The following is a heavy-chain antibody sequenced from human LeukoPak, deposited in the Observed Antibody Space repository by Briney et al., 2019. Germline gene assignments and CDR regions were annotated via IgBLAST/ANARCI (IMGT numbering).Heavy chain of an antibody. CDR3: ARGVAARRGWSDP. D-gene: IGHD6-6*01. J-gene: IGHJ5*02. CDR2: INHSGST. CDR1: GGSFSGYY. Sequence: SETLSLTCAVYGGSFSGYYWSWIRQPPGKGLEWIGEINHSGSTNYNPSLKSRVTISVDTSKNQFSLKLSSVTAADTAVYYCARGVAARRGWSDPWGQGTLVTVSS. V-gene: IGHV4-34*01.